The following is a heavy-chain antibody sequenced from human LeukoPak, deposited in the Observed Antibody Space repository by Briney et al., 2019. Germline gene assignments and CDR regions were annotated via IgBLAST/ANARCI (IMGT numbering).Heavy chain of an antibody. CDR1: GGSISSYY. V-gene: IGHV4-4*07. J-gene: IGHJ4*02. CDR3: ARDRWGSLDY. D-gene: IGHD2-21*01. CDR2: FYTSGST. Sequence: SETLSLTCTVSGGSISSYYWSWIRQPAGKGLEWIGRFYTSGSTNYNPSLKSRVTMSIDASKNQFSLQLNSVTPEDTAVYYCARDRWGSLDYWGQGTLVTVSS.